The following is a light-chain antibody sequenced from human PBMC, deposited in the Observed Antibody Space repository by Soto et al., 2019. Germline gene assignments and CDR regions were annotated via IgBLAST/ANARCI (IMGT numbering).Light chain of an antibody. V-gene: IGKV3-15*01. J-gene: IGKJ4*01. CDR1: KSVSSS. Sequence: EIVMTQSPATLSVSPGERATLSFRASKSVSSSLAWYQQKPGQAPRLLIYGASTRATGIPARFSGSGSGTEFTLTISSLQSEDFAVYYCQQHNNWPPNTFGGGTKVEI. CDR2: GAS. CDR3: QQHNNWPPNT.